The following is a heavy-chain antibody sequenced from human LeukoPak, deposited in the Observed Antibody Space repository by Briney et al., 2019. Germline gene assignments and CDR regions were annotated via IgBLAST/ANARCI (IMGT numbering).Heavy chain of an antibody. CDR3: ARGPSSSWYGPWFDP. CDR1: GGSISSYY. CDR2: IYYSGST. D-gene: IGHD6-13*01. V-gene: IGHV4-59*12. Sequence: SETLSLTCTVSGGSISSYYWSWIRQPPGKGLEWIGYIYYSGSTNYNPSLKSRVTISVDTSKNQFSLKLSSVTAADTAVYYCARGPSSSWYGPWFDPWGQGTLVTVSS. J-gene: IGHJ5*02.